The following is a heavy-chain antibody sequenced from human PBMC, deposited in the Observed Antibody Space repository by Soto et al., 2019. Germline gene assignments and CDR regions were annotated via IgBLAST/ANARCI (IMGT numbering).Heavy chain of an antibody. CDR2: TYYRSKWYN. Sequence: SQTLALTGPISGDSVSSDSAAWNWIRQSPSRDLEWLGRTYYRSKWYNDYAVSLKSRITINPDTSKNQFSLQLNSVTPEATAVYYCARDQNDFRPAMLDYWGQGTLVSVSS. J-gene: IGHJ4*02. D-gene: IGHD3-3*01. V-gene: IGHV6-1*01. CDR3: ARDQNDFRPAMLDY. CDR1: GDSVSSDSAA.